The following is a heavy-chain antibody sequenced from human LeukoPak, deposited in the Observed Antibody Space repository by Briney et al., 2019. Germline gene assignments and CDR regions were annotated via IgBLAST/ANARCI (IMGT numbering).Heavy chain of an antibody. CDR2: ISSSSSYI. D-gene: IGHD6-19*01. V-gene: IGHV3-21*01. CDR3: ARAGAVAGSFDY. Sequence: KPGGSLRLSCAASGFTFSSYSMNWVRQAPGKGLEWVSSISSSSSYIYYADSVKGRFTISRDNAKNSLYLQMNSLRAEDTAVYYCARAGAVAGSFDYWGQGTLVTVSS. J-gene: IGHJ4*02. CDR1: GFTFSSYS.